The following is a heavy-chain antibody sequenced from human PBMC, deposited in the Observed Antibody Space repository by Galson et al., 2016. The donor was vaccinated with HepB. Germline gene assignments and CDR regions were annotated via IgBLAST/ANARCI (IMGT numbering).Heavy chain of an antibody. J-gene: IGHJ4*02. Sequence: SLRLSCAASGFTFSSYSMNWVRQAPGKGLEWVSYISRTGETFYYADSVKGRFPIARDHAKNLLYLQMNSLRDEDTAVYYCARDRRHNYAFFDSWGQGTPITVSS. V-gene: IGHV3-48*02. CDR1: GFTFSSYS. CDR3: ARDRRHNYAFFDS. CDR2: ISRTGETF. D-gene: IGHD3-16*01.